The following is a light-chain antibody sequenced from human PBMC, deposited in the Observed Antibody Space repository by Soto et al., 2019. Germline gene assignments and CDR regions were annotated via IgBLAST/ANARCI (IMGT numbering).Light chain of an antibody. CDR1: QSVSSN. CDR3: QRYNNWPPWT. J-gene: IGKJ1*01. V-gene: IGKV3-15*01. Sequence: EIVMTQSPATLSVSPGERATLSCRASQSVSSNLAWYQQKPGQAPRLLSYGASTRATGIPARFSGSGSGTEFTLTISSLQSEDFAVYYCQRYNNWPPWTFGQGTKVEIK. CDR2: GAS.